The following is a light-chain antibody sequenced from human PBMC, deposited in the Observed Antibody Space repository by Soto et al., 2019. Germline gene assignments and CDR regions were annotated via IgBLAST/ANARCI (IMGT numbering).Light chain of an antibody. CDR3: QQSYSSPLT. CDR2: AAS. CDR1: QSISSY. Sequence: DIQMTQSPSSLSASVGDRVTITCRASQSISSYLKWYQQKPGKAPKLLIYAASSLQSGGPSRFTGSGSGTDVTLTISSLQPEDFATYFWQQSYSSPLTFGPGTKVDIK. J-gene: IGKJ3*01. V-gene: IGKV1-39*01.